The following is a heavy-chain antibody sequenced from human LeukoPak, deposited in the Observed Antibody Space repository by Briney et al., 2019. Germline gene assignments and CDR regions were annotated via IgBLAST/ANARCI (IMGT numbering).Heavy chain of an antibody. V-gene: IGHV3-53*01. J-gene: IGHJ4*02. Sequence: GGSLRLSCAASGFTFSSNYMSWVRQAPGKGLEWVSVIYSGGSTYYSASVTGRFPISRDNSKNTLYLPMNSLRAEDTAVYYCARGRAAGLVYWGQGTLVPAAS. CDR2: IYSGGST. CDR3: ARGRAAGLVY. CDR1: GFTFSSNY.